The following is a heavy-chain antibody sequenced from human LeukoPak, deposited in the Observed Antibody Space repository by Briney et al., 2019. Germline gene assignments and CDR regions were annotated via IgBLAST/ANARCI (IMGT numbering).Heavy chain of an antibody. Sequence: GGSLRLSCAASGFTFSSYAMSWVRQAPGKGLEWVSAISGSGGSTYYADSVKGRFTISRDNSKNTLYLQMNSLRAEDTAVYYCAKAPFYYYDSSGYYYAWGQGTLVTVSS. CDR3: AKAPFYYYDSSGYYYA. V-gene: IGHV3-23*01. CDR2: ISGSGGST. D-gene: IGHD3-22*01. J-gene: IGHJ4*02. CDR1: GFTFSSYA.